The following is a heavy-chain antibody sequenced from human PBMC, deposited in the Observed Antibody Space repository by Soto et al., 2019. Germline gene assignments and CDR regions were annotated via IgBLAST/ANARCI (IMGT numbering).Heavy chain of an antibody. CDR1: GGSISSGGYY. V-gene: IGHV4-31*03. CDR3: ARAYYDSSGLDY. D-gene: IGHD3-22*01. J-gene: IGHJ4*02. CDR2: IYYSGST. Sequence: PSDTLSLTCTVSGGSISSGGYYWSWIRQHPGKGLEWIGYIYYSGSTYYNPSLKSRVTISVDTSKNQFSLKLSSVTAADTAVYYCARAYYDSSGLDYWGQGTLVTVSS.